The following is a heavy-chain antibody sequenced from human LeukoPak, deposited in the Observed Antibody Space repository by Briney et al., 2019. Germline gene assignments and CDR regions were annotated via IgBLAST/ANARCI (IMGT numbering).Heavy chain of an antibody. V-gene: IGHV4-39*01. D-gene: IGHD6-19*01. Sequence: SETLSLTCSVSGASISTTNYYWGWIRQPPGKGLEWIGSIYYTGSTYDSPSLKGRVTVSVDTSKNHFSLRLNSVTAADTAVYYCARHSSGWSDFDYWGQGTLVTVSS. CDR3: ARHSSGWSDFDY. CDR2: IYYTGST. J-gene: IGHJ4*02. CDR1: GASISTTNYY.